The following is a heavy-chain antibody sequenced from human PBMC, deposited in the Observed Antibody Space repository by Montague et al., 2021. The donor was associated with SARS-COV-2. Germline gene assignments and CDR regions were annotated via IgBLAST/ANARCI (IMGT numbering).Heavy chain of an antibody. CDR2: IYYSGST. CDR1: GGSISSSSYY. CDR3: ARQPTRGITIFGVVTDYYMDV. V-gene: IGHV4-39*01. J-gene: IGHJ6*02. Sequence: SETLSLTCTVSGGSISSSSYYWGWIRQPPGKGLEWIGYIYYSGSTYYNPSLKSRVTISVDTSKNQFSLRLSSVTAADTAVYYCARQPTRGITIFGVVTDYYMDVWGQGPMVTVSS. D-gene: IGHD3-3*01.